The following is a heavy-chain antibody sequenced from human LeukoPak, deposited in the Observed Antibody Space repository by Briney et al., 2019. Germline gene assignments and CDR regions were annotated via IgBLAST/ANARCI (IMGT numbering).Heavy chain of an antibody. CDR2: INPSGGSA. Sequence: ASVKVSCKASGYTFTSYYLHWVRQAPGQGLEWMGIINPSGGSASYAQKFQGRVTMTRDTSTSTVYMELSSLTSDDTAVYYCARGSDEHYFDYWGQGTLVTVSS. CDR1: GYTFTSYY. J-gene: IGHJ4*02. CDR3: ARGSDEHYFDY. V-gene: IGHV1-46*01.